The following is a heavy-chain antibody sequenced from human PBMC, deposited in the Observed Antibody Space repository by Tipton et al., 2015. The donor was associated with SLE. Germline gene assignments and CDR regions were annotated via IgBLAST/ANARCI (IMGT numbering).Heavy chain of an antibody. J-gene: IGHJ4*02. D-gene: IGHD1-7*01. V-gene: IGHV4-4*07. CDR1: GGSISSHY. CDR3: AREEDTGTTSY. CDR2: IYTSGST. Sequence: TLSLTCTVSGGSISSHYWSWIRQPAGKGLGWIGRIYTSGSTNYNPSLKSRVTISVDTSKNQFSLKLSSVTAADTAVYYCAREEDTGTTSYWGQGTLVTVSS.